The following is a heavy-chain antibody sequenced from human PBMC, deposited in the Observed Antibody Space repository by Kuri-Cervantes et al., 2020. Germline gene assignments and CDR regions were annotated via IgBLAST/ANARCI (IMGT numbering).Heavy chain of an antibody. CDR1: GGFFRDYC. V-gene: IGHV4-34*01. CDR3: ARTIVGDPTADKYYYYMDV. Sequence: CAIYGGFFRDYCWSWIRQPTGKGLERIGEINHSGSTIYNPPLKSLVTISVDRSKNKFSLKLSSVTAADTAVYYCARTIVGDPTADKYYYYMDVWGKGTTVTVSS. D-gene: IGHD2-21*01. J-gene: IGHJ6*03. CDR2: INHSGST.